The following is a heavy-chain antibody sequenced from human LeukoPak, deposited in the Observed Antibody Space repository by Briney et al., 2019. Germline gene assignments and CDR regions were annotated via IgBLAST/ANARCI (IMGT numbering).Heavy chain of an antibody. CDR2: IHYSGST. J-gene: IGHJ3*02. Sequence: SETLSLTCTVSGYSISGAYYWGWIRQPPGKGLEWTGHIHYSGSTYYNPSLKSRVTISVDTSKNQFSLKLSSVTAADTAVYYCARHGPGWAFDIWGQGTMVTVSS. V-gene: IGHV4-38-2*02. CDR3: ARHGPGWAFDI. D-gene: IGHD3-10*01. CDR1: GYSISGAYY.